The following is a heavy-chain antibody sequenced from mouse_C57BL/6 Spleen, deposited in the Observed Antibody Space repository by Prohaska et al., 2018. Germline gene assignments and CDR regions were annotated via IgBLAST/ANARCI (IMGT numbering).Heavy chain of an antibody. CDR2: IYWDDDK. D-gene: IGHD1-1*01. V-gene: IGHV8-12*01. Sequence: QVTLKESGPGILQSSQTLSLTCSFSGFSLSTSGMGVSWIRQPSGKGLEWLAHIYWDDDKSHNPSLDGRLTISKDTSRNQVFLKITSVDTADTATCYCARRADGSSPWFAYWGQGTLVTVSA. CDR1: GFSLSTSGMG. CDR3: ARRADGSSPWFAY. J-gene: IGHJ3*01.